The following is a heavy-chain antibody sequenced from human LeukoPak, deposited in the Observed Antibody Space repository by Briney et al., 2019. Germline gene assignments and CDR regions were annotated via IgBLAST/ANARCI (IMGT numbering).Heavy chain of an antibody. CDR1: GGSISSSSYY. J-gene: IGHJ3*02. CDR2: IYYSGST. D-gene: IGHD3-10*01. CDR3: ARPPDNYGSGSDDAFDI. Sequence: SETLSLTCTVSGGSISSSSYYWGWIRQPPGKGLEWIGSIYYSGSTYYNPSLKSRVTISVDTSKNQFSLKLSSVTAADTAVYYCARPPDNYGSGSDDAFDIWGQGAMVTVSS. V-gene: IGHV4-39*07.